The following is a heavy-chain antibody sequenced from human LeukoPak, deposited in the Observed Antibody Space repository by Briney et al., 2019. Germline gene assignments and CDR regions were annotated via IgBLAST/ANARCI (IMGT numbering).Heavy chain of an antibody. D-gene: IGHD5-24*01. CDR1: GGSFSGYY. V-gene: IGHV4-34*01. J-gene: IGHJ4*02. CDR3: ARKARRDGYNFGFDY. CDR2: INHSGST. Sequence: SETLSLTCAVYGGSFSGYYWSWIRQPPGKGLEWIGEINHSGSTNYNPSLKSRVTISVGTSKNQFSLKLSSVTAVDTAVYYCARKARRDGYNFGFDYWGQGTLVTVSS.